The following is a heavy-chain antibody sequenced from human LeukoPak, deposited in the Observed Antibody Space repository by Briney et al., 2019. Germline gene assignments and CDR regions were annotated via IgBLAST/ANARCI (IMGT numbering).Heavy chain of an antibody. D-gene: IGHD5-18*01. CDR1: GGSISSYY. V-gene: IGHV4-59*01. J-gene: IGHJ4*02. Sequence: SETLSLTCTVSGGSISSYYWSWIRQPPGKGLEWIGYVYYSGSTTYHPSLKSRVTISVDTSKSQFSLKLSSVTAADTAVYFCARVGYSFGYGDFDYWGQGTLVTVSS. CDR2: VYYSGST. CDR3: ARVGYSFGYGDFDY.